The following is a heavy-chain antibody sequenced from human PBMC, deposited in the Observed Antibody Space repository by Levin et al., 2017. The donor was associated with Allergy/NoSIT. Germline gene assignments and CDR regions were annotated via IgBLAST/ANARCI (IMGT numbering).Heavy chain of an antibody. J-gene: IGHJ4*02. CDR1: GFSFGGYT. CDR2: IRSKSYGGTT. D-gene: IGHD6-19*01. V-gene: IGHV3-49*04. Sequence: GGSLRLSCTACGFSFGGYTMSWVRQAPGKGLEWVGFIRSKSYGGTTEYAASVKGRFTISRDDSKSIAYLEMNSLKSEDTSVYYCTRDHGSGSGWFIDNWGQGTLVTVSS. CDR3: TRDHGSGSGWFIDN.